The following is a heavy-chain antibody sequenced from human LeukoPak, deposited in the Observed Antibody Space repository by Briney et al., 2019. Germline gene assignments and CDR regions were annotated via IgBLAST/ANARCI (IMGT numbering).Heavy chain of an antibody. J-gene: IGHJ4*02. CDR2: IIPILGIA. V-gene: IGHV1-69*04. CDR1: GGTFSSYA. Sequence: SVKVSCKASGGTFSSYAISWVRQAPGQGLEWMGRIIPILGIANYAQKFQGRVTITADKSTSTAYMELSSLRSEDTAVYYCARDDDYDFWSGRGVDYWGQGTLVTVSS. D-gene: IGHD3-3*01. CDR3: ARDDDYDFWSGRGVDY.